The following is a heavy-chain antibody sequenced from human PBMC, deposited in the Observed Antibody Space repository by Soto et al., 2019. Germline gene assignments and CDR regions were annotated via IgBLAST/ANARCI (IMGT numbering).Heavy chain of an antibody. CDR3: AKDHDSGDPVTDY. CDR1: GFTFSSYA. J-gene: IGHJ4*02. D-gene: IGHD4-17*01. Sequence: EVQLLESGGGLVQPGGSLRLSCAASGFTFSSYAMSWVRQAPGKGLEWVASISGSGGSTYYAHSVKGRFTISRDNSKNTLYLQMNSLRAEDTAVYYCAKDHDSGDPVTDYCGQGTLVTVSS. V-gene: IGHV3-23*01. CDR2: ISGSGGST.